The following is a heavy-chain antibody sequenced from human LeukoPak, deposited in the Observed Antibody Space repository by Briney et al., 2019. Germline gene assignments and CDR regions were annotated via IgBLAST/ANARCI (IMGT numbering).Heavy chain of an antibody. CDR1: GFTFSSYW. Sequence: GGSLRLSCAASGFTFSSYWMHWIRQAPGKGLVWVSRIHSDGIGTSYADSVRGRFTISRDNAKNTVYLQMNSLRAEDTAVYYCARDLSGYYPSYWGQGTLVTVSS. J-gene: IGHJ4*02. D-gene: IGHD3-22*01. CDR3: ARDLSGYYPSY. V-gene: IGHV3-74*01. CDR2: IHSDGIGT.